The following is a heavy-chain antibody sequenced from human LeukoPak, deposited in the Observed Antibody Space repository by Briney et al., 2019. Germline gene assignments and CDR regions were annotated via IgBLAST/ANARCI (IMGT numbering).Heavy chain of an antibody. CDR2: IYTSGST. V-gene: IGHV4-61*02. CDR1: GGSISSGSYY. J-gene: IGHJ5*02. CDR3: AREEVPFWFDP. Sequence: SQTLSLTCTVSGGSISSGSYYWSWIRQPAGKGLEWIGRIYTSGSTNYNPSLKSRVTISVDTSKNQFPLKLSSVTAADTAVYYCAREEVPFWFDPWGQGTLVTVSS.